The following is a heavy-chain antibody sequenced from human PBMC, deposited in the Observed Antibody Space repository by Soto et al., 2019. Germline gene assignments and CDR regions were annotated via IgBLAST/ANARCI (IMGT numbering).Heavy chain of an antibody. Sequence: EVRLLESGGGLVQPGGSLRLSCAASGFTFSVYAMSWVRQAPGKGLEWVSGISGSGDSTHYADSVKCRFTVSRDNSKSMLYLQTNSLRADDTAIYYWAKALYGGFTYWGQGTLVTVSS. D-gene: IGHD3-10*01. CDR2: ISGSGDST. V-gene: IGHV3-23*01. J-gene: IGHJ4*02. CDR1: GFTFSVYA. CDR3: AKALYGGFTY.